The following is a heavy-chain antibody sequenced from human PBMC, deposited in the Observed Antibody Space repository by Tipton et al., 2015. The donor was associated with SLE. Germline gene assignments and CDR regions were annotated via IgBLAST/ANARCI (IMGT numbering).Heavy chain of an antibody. D-gene: IGHD6-19*01. J-gene: IGHJ4*02. V-gene: IGHV4-34*01. Sequence: TLSLTCAVYGGSFTGYYWSWIRQPPGKGLEWIGEINHSGNTNYNPSLKSRVTISVDTSKNQFSLNLSSVTAADTAVYYCARLIAVVGFDYWGQGTLVTVSS. CDR1: GGSFTGYY. CDR3: ARLIAVVGFDY. CDR2: INHSGNT.